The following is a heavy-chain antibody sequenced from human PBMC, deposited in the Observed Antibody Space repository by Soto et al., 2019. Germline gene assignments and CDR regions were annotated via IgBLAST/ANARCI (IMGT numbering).Heavy chain of an antibody. CDR1: GDSISTYA. V-gene: IGHV4-59*01. CDR3: AREDSSGWVHLLDP. J-gene: IGHJ5*02. CDR2: IYDSGTT. D-gene: IGHD6-19*01. Sequence: QVQLQESGPGLVKPSETLSLICSVSGDSISTYAWSWIRQPPGKGLEWIGYIYDSGTTNYNPSLKTRVTMSIDTSKRLFSLNLRSVNAADTAVYYCAREDSSGWVHLLDPWGQGILVTVSS.